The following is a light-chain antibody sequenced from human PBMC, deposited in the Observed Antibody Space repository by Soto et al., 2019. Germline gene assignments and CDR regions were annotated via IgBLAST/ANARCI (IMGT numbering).Light chain of an antibody. CDR3: QQYNNWPPWT. J-gene: IGKJ2*02. CDR2: GAS. V-gene: IGKV3-15*01. CDR1: QSVSSN. Sequence: EIVMTQSPATLSVSPGERATLSWRASQSVSSNLAWYQQKPGQAPRLLIYGASTMATGIPARFSGSGSGTEFTLTISSLQSEDFAVYYCQQYNNWPPWTFGQGTKLEI.